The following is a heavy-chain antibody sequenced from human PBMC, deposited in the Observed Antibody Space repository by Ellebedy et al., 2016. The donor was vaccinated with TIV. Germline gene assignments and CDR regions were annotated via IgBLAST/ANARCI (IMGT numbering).Heavy chain of an antibody. J-gene: IGHJ3*02. CDR3: AREKITLRDAFDI. CDR2: INSNSGGT. CDR1: GYTFTGYY. V-gene: IGHV1-2*04. Sequence: ASVKVSCXASGYTFTGYYMHWVRQAPGQGLEWMGWINSNSGGTNYAQKFQGWVTMTRDTSISTAYMELSRLRSDDTAVYYCAREKITLRDAFDIWGQGTMVTVSS.